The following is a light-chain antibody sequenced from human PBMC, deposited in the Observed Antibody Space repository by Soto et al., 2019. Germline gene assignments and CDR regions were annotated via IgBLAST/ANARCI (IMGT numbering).Light chain of an antibody. CDR3: QQYNSYSWT. CDR1: QSISSW. Sequence: DIQMTQSPSTLSASVGHRVTITCRASQSISSWLAWYQQKPGKAPKLLIYEASSLERGVPSRFSGSGSGTEFTLTISSLQPDDFATYYCQQYNSYSWTFGQGTKVDIK. J-gene: IGKJ1*01. V-gene: IGKV1-5*01. CDR2: EAS.